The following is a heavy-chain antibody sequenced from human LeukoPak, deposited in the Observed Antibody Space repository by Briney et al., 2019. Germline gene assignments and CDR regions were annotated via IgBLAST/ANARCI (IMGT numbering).Heavy chain of an antibody. CDR1: GYSFTSYW. J-gene: IGHJ4*02. V-gene: IGHV5-51*01. D-gene: IGHD6-19*01. CDR3: ARLSSGWYPGFDFDY. Sequence: GESLKISCKGSGYSFTSYWIGWERQMPGKGLEWMGIIYPGDSDTRYSPSFQGQVTISADKSISTAYLQWSSLKASDTAMYYCARLSSGWYPGFDFDYWGQGTLVTVSS. CDR2: IYPGDSDT.